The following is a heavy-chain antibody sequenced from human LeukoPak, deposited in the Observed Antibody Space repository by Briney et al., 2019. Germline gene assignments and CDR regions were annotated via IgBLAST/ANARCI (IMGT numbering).Heavy chain of an antibody. CDR1: GFTFSSYA. J-gene: IGHJ6*03. V-gene: IGHV3-30*01. Sequence: GGSLRLSCAASGFTFSSYAMHWVRQAPGKGLEWVAVISYDGSNKYYADSVKGRFTISRDNSKNPLYLQMNSLRAEDTAVYYCARDSRGAYYYYYYMDVWGKGTTVTVSS. CDR2: ISYDGSNK. CDR3: ARDSRGAYYYYYYMDV. D-gene: IGHD4/OR15-4a*01.